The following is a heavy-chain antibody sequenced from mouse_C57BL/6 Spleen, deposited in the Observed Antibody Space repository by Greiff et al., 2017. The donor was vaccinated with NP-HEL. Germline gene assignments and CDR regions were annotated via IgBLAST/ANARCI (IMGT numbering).Heavy chain of an antibody. D-gene: IGHD2-4*01. CDR3: ARGPIYYDYDFDAMDY. J-gene: IGHJ4*01. V-gene: IGHV5-4*01. Sequence: SLEWVATISDGGSYTYYPDNVKGRFTISRDNAKNNLYLQMSHLKSEDTAMYYCARGPIYYDYDFDAMDYWGQGTSVTVSS. CDR2: ISDGGSYT.